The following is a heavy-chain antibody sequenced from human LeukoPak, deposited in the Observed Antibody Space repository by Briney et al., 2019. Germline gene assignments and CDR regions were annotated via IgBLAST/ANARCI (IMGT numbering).Heavy chain of an antibody. Sequence: KPSETLSLTCTVSGGSISPYYWGWIRQPPGKGLEWIGYLHYSGSTNYNPSLKSRVTISVDTSKNQFSLKLSSVTAADTAVYYCSRRSRAAAGGAFDIWGQGTRVTVSS. CDR1: GGSISPYY. CDR2: LHYSGST. CDR3: SRRSRAAAGGAFDI. V-gene: IGHV4-59*01. J-gene: IGHJ3*02. D-gene: IGHD6-13*01.